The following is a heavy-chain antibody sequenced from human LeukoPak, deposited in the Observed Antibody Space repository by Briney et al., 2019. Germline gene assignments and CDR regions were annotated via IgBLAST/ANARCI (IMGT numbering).Heavy chain of an antibody. CDR2: IYYSGST. V-gene: IGHV4-39*07. Sequence: SETLSLTCTVSGGSISSSSYYWGWIRQPPGKGLEWIGSIYYSGSTYYNPSLKSRVTISVDTSKNQFSLKLSSVTAADTAVYYCAKDWGDYPDYWGQGTLVTVSS. CDR1: GGSISSSSYY. J-gene: IGHJ4*02. D-gene: IGHD4-17*01. CDR3: AKDWGDYPDY.